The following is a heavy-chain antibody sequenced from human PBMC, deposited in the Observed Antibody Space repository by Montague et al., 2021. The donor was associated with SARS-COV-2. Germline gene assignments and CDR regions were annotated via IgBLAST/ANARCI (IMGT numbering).Heavy chain of an antibody. CDR2: IYYSGST. CDR3: ARSRENYNILTGYPYYFDY. Sequence: SETLSPTCTVSGGSISRYYWNWIRQPPGKGLEWIAYIYYSGSTNXNPSLKRRVTISVDTSKNQFSLKLSSVTAADTAVYYCARSRENYNILTGYPYYFDYWGQGTLVTVSS. V-gene: IGHV4-59*01. CDR1: GGSISRYY. D-gene: IGHD3-9*01. J-gene: IGHJ4*02.